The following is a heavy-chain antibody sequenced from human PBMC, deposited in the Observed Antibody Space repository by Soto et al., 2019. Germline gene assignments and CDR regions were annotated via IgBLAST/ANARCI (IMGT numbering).Heavy chain of an antibody. CDR2: IWYDGSNK. J-gene: IGHJ6*02. CDR1: RFTFSGYG. CDR3: ARDRVEVPAAHYGMDV. V-gene: IGHV3-33*01. Sequence: QVQLVESGGGVVQPGTSLRLSCAASRFTFSGYGMHWVRQAPGKGLEWVALIWYDGSNKFYADSVKGRFTISRDNSKNTLDLQMNSLTAEDTAVYYCARDRVEVPAAHYGMDVWGQGTTVTVSS. D-gene: IGHD2-2*01.